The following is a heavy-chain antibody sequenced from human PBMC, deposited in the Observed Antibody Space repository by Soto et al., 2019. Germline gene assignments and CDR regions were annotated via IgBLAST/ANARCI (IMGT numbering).Heavy chain of an antibody. D-gene: IGHD6-13*01. Sequence: ASVKVSCKASGYTFTSYAMHWVRQAPGHRLEWMGWINAGNGNTKYSQKFQGRVTITRDTSASTAYMELSSLRSEDTAVYYCAREAAVPGDYYYYYGMDVWGQGTTVTVSS. CDR1: GYTFTSYA. V-gene: IGHV1-3*01. J-gene: IGHJ6*02. CDR2: INAGNGNT. CDR3: AREAAVPGDYYYYYGMDV.